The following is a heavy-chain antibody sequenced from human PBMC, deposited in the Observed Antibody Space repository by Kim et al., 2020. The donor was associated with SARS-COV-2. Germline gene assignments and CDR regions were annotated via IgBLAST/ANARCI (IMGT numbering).Heavy chain of an antibody. CDR1: GFTFSSYA. V-gene: IGHV3-30*04. J-gene: IGHJ4*02. CDR2: ISYDGSNK. CDR3: ARDPSHGDSSGWYDVFDY. D-gene: IGHD6-19*01. Sequence: GGSLRLSCAASGFTFSSYAMHWVRQAPGKGLEWVAVISYDGSNKYYADSVKGRFTISRDNSKNTLYLQMNSLRAEDTAVYYCARDPSHGDSSGWYDVFDYWGQGTLVTVSS.